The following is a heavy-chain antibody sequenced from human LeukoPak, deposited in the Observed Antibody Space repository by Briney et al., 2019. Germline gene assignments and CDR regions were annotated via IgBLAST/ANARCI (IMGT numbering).Heavy chain of an antibody. V-gene: IGHV3-23*01. CDR3: AKALQWGVTTALDY. D-gene: IGHD4-11*01. J-gene: IGHJ4*02. CDR1: GFTFSSYA. Sequence: TGGSLRLSCAASGFTFSSYAMSWVRQTPGKGLEWVSPISGSGGYTYYADSVKGRFTISRDNSKNTLYLQMNSLRAEDTAVYYCAKALQWGVTTALDYWGQGTLVTVSS. CDR2: ISGSGGYT.